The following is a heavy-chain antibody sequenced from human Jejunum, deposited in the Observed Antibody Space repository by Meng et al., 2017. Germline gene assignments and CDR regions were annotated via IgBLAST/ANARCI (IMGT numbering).Heavy chain of an antibody. D-gene: IGHD6-13*01. Sequence: QITLKESCPTLVKPTQTLTLTCTFSGFSLSTSGVGVGWIRQPPGKALECLALIYWDDDKRYNPSLKNRLTITKDTSKNQVVLTMTNMDPVDTATYYCAHRLAYSTNYNVGWFDPWGQGTLVTVSS. CDR3: AHRLAYSTNYNVGWFDP. J-gene: IGHJ5*02. CDR1: GFSLSTSGVG. V-gene: IGHV2-5*02. CDR2: IYWDDDK.